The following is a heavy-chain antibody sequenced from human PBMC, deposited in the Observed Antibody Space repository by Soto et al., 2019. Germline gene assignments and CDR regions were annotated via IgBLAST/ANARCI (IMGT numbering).Heavy chain of an antibody. D-gene: IGHD5-12*01. CDR3: VRLNGRNVVAN. V-gene: IGHV4-39*07. CDR1: GVSISSSSYY. CDR2: IYYSGST. J-gene: IGHJ4*02. Sequence: QLRLQESGPGLVKPSETLSLTCAVSGVSISSSSYYWGWIRQPPGKGLEWIGSIYYSGSTYYNPSLKSRVTISVDTSKNQFSLKLSSVTAADTALYYCVRLNGRNVVANWGQGTLVTVSS.